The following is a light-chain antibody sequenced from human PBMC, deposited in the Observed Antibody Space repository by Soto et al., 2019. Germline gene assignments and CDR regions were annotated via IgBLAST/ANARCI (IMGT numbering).Light chain of an antibody. CDR1: QSVSSN. Sequence: EIVMTQSPATLSVSPGERATLSCRASQSVSSNLVWYQQKPGQAPRLLIYGASTRATGIPVRFSGSGSGTEFTLTISSLQSEDFAVYYCQQYNNWPRTFGQGTNVDIK. V-gene: IGKV3-15*01. J-gene: IGKJ1*01. CDR3: QQYNNWPRT. CDR2: GAS.